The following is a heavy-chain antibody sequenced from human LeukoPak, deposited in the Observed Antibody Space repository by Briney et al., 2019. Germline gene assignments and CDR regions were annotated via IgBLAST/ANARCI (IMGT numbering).Heavy chain of an antibody. CDR2: INPNSGGT. CDR3: ARAGVWFGAEAFDI. D-gene: IGHD3-10*01. V-gene: IGHV1-2*02. Sequence: ASVKVSCKASGYTFTGYYMHWARQAPGQGLEWMGWINPNSGGTNYAQKFQGRVTMTRDTSISTAYMELSRLRSDDTAVYYCARAGVWFGAEAFDIWGQGTMVTVSS. J-gene: IGHJ3*02. CDR1: GYTFTGYY.